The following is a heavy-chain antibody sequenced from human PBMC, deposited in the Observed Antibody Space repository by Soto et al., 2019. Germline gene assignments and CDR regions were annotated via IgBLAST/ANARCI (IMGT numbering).Heavy chain of an antibody. Sequence: SEPLSLTCTVSGGSISSGDYYWSWIRQPPGKGLEWIGYIYYSGGTYYNPTLKSRITISVDTSKNQFSLKLTSVTAADTAMYYCARETAPGPLDYWGQGTLVTVSS. CDR1: GGSISSGDYY. D-gene: IGHD5-18*01. V-gene: IGHV4-30-4*01. J-gene: IGHJ4*02. CDR3: ARETAPGPLDY. CDR2: IYYSGGT.